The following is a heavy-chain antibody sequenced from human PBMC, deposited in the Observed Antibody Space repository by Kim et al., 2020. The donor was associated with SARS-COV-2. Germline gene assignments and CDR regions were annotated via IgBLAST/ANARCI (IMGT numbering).Heavy chain of an antibody. CDR3: ARGALEIFGVVGWFDP. D-gene: IGHD3-3*01. V-gene: IGHV4-59*13. Sequence: SETLSLTCTVSGGSISSYYWSWIRQPPGKGLEWIGYIYYSGSTNYNPSLKSRVTISVDTSKNQFSLKLSSVTAADTAVYYCARGALEIFGVVGWFDPGAREPWSPSPQ. CDR2: IYYSGST. CDR1: GGSISSYY. J-gene: IGHJ5*02.